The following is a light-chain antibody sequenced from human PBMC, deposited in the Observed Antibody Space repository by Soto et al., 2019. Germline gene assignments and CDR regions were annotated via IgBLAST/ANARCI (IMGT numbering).Light chain of an antibody. CDR2: DVS. CDR3: CSYAGSYSWL. CDR1: SSDVGAYNY. V-gene: IGLV2-11*01. J-gene: IGLJ3*02. Sequence: QSVLTQPRSVSGSRGQSVTISCTGTSSDVGAYNYVSWYQHHPGKAPKVMIYDVSERPSGVPDRFSGSKSDNKASLTISGLQAEDAADYYCCSYAGSYSWLFGGGTKLTVL.